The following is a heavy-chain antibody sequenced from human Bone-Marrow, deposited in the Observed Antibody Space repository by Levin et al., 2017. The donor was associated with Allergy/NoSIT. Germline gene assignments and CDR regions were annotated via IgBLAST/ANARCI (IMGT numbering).Heavy chain of an antibody. J-gene: IGHJ4*02. CDR3: TRGGPARPDY. CDR2: ITSGGDT. Sequence: GGSLILSCVASGFTLGSVAINWVRQTPEKGLEWVSVITSGGDTFYADSVKGRFTVSRDISKNTVFLQMNSLRAEDTALYYCTRGGPARPDYWGQGTLVAVSS. V-gene: IGHV3-23*01. CDR1: GFTLGSVA. D-gene: IGHD6-6*01.